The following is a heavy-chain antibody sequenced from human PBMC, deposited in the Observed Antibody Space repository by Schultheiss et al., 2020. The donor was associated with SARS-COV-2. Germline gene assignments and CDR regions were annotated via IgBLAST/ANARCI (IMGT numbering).Heavy chain of an antibody. J-gene: IGHJ4*02. V-gene: IGHV3-21*01. CDR1: GFTFSSYA. CDR3: ASRLYDSSGYSVY. Sequence: GGSLRLSCAASGFTFSSYAMNWVRQAPGKGLEWVSSISSSSSYIYYADSLKGRFTISRDNAKNSLYLQMNSLRAEDTAVYYCASRLYDSSGYSVYWGQGTLVTVSS. D-gene: IGHD3-22*01. CDR2: ISSSSSYI.